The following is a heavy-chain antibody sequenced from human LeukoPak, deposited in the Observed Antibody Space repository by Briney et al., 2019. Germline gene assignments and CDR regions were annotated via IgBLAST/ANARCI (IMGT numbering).Heavy chain of an antibody. Sequence: PSEILAENGTVTGGSIRSSYWRLIGHRPSHCLPSIGPLHHSGSTKHNPYLKSRVTISVDTSKSQFSLKLSSVTAADTAVYYCARHAAVEGSSGWSPLWWFDPWGQGTLVTVSS. CDR3: ARHAAVEGSSGWSPLWWFDP. J-gene: IGHJ5*02. CDR1: GGSIRSSY. V-gene: IGHV4-59*08. D-gene: IGHD6-19*01. CDR2: LHHSGST.